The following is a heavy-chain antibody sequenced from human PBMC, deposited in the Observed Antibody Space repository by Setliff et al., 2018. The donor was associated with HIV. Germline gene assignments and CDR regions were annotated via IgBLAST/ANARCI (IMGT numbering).Heavy chain of an antibody. D-gene: IGHD3-3*01. J-gene: IGHJ3*01. CDR3: ARPLYEQTSDALNF. CDR1: ANSFSRHW. CDR2: IYPDDSDT. V-gene: IGHV5-51*01. Sequence: GESLKISCKGSANSFSRHWIAWVRQIPGKDLEWMGIIYPDDSDTRYGPSFQGQVTISADKSSTTVYLQWASLRASDTGMYYCARPLYEQTSDALNFWGQGTMVTVSS.